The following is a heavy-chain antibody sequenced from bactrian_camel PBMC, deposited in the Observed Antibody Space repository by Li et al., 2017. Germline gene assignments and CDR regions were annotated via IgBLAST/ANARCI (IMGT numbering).Heavy chain of an antibody. Sequence: HVQLVESGGGSVQAGGSLTLSCASSSATSNTYYMGWFRQAPGKEREGVATIDSDGGTNYAASVKDRFTISKDSAKNTLFLQMSSLRPEDTAMYYCAATSYGLILSCSAALADFGYWGQGTQVTVS. J-gene: IGHJ6*01. D-gene: IGHD3*01. CDR1: SATSNTYY. CDR2: IDSDGGT. CDR3: AATSYGLILSCSAALADFGY. V-gene: IGHV3S53*01.